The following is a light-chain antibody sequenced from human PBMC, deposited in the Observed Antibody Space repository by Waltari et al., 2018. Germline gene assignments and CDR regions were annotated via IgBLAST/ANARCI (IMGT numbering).Light chain of an antibody. J-gene: IGKJ2*01. CDR3: QQYYSTPRYT. V-gene: IGKV4-1*01. CDR1: QSVLYSSSNKNY. Sequence: DIVMTQSPDSLAVSLGERATINCKSSQSVLYSSSNKNYLAWYQQKPGQPPKLLIYWASTRESGVPDRFSGSGSGTDFTLTISSLQAEDVAVYYCQQYYSTPRYTFGQGTKLEIK. CDR2: WAS.